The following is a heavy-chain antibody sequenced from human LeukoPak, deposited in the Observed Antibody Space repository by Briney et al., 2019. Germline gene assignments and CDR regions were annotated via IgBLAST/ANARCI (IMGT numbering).Heavy chain of an antibody. CDR2: INPSGGST. Sequence: GASVKVSCKAFGYTFTSNYMHWVRQAPGQGPEWMGVINPSGGSTSYAQKFQGRVTMTRDMSTSTVYMELSSLRSEDTAVYYRARDRTPALFQYYYYYMDVWGKGTTVTVSS. V-gene: IGHV1-46*01. D-gene: IGHD2-15*01. CDR3: ARDRTPALFQYYYYYMDV. CDR1: GYTFTSNY. J-gene: IGHJ6*03.